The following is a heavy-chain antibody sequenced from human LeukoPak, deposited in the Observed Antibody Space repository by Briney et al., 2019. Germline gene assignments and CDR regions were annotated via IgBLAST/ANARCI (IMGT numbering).Heavy chain of an antibody. D-gene: IGHD2-2*01. Sequence: GGSLRLSCAASGFNFSDFYMSWISQAPGKGMEWLSSIGLSGSTITYAASVKGRVTVSRDNAKTSLFLQMNSLRADDTAVYYCAREVSRISTTCYFDYWGQGTLVTVSS. CDR1: GFNFSDFY. CDR2: IGLSGSTI. J-gene: IGHJ4*02. V-gene: IGHV3-11*01. CDR3: AREVSRISTTCYFDY.